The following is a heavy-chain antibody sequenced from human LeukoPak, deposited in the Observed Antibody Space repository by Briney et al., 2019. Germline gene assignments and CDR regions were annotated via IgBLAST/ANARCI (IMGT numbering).Heavy chain of an antibody. J-gene: IGHJ6*02. V-gene: IGHV3-74*01. D-gene: IGHD2-2*01. CDR3: ARDDGCSSTSCYPNYYYYGMDV. CDR2: TNEDGSIT. CDR1: GFNFNTYW. Sequence: PGGSLRLSCAASGFNFNTYWMHWVRQVPGKGLVWVSRTNEDGSITNYAESVKGRFTISRDNAKDTLHLQMNSLRAEDTAVYYCARDDGCSSTSCYPNYYYYGMDVWGQGTTVTVSS.